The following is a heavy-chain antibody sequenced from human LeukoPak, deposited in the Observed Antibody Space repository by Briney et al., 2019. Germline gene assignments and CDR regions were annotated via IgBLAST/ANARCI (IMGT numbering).Heavy chain of an antibody. CDR1: GYTFTDYY. D-gene: IGHD3-22*01. V-gene: IGHV1-46*01. Sequence: ASVKVSCKASGYTFTDYYTHWVRQAPGQGLEWMGIINPSGGSTSYAQKFQGRVTMTRDMSTSTVYMELSSLRSEDTAVYYCARAGDSSGYYRECFDYWGQGTLVTVSS. CDR3: ARAGDSSGYYRECFDY. CDR2: INPSGGST. J-gene: IGHJ4*02.